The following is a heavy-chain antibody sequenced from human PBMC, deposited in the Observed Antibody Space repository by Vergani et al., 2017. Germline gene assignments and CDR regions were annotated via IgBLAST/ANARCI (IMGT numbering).Heavy chain of an antibody. V-gene: IGHV1-2*02. J-gene: IGHJ4*02. Sequence: QVQLVQSGAEVKKPGASVKVSCKASGYTFTGYYMHWVRQAPGQGLEWMGWINPNSGGTNYAQKFQGRVTMTTDTSTSTAYMELRSLRSDDTAVYYCARRVYNWNDFAIDYWGQGTLVTVSS. CDR2: INPNSGGT. CDR1: GYTFTGYY. D-gene: IGHD1-1*01. CDR3: ARRVYNWNDFAIDY.